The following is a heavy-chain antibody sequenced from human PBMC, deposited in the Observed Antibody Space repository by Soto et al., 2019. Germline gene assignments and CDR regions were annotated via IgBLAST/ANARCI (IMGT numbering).Heavy chain of an antibody. Sequence: QLQLQESGSGLVKSSQTLSLTCAVSGGSISSGGYSWSWIRQPPGKGLEWIGYISHTGSTYYNPSLKSRVTTSVDRSKTQSSLKRSSVPAADTAVYYCARGGGFLGYWGQGTLVTVSS. D-gene: IGHD3-10*01. CDR2: ISHTGST. CDR3: ARGGGFLGY. CDR1: GGSISSGGYS. J-gene: IGHJ4*02. V-gene: IGHV4-30-2*01.